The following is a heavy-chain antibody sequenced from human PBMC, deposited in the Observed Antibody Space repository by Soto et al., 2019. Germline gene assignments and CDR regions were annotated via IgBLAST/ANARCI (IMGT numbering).Heavy chain of an antibody. Sequence: QVQLVQSGAEVKKPGASVKVSCKASGYTFTSYGMHWVRQAPGQRLEWMGWINAGNGNTKYSQKFQGRVTITRDTSASTAYMELSSLRSEDTAVYYCARAHSGGGYCSSTSCYKRGYYYYGMDVWGQGTTVTVSS. D-gene: IGHD2-2*02. CDR2: INAGNGNT. CDR3: ARAHSGGGYCSSTSCYKRGYYYYGMDV. CDR1: GYTFTSYG. J-gene: IGHJ6*02. V-gene: IGHV1-3*01.